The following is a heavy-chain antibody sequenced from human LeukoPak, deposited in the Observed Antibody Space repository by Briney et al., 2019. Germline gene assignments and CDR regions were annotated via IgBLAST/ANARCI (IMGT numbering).Heavy chain of an antibody. CDR1: GGSISSGSYY. CDR2: IYTSGST. J-gene: IGHJ6*03. Sequence: SQTLSLTCTVSGGSISSGSYYWSWIRQPAGKGLEWIGRIYTSGSTNYNPSLKSRVTISVDTSKNQFSLKLSSVTAADTAVYYCARGGYSSGWYRGFYYYMDVWGKGTTVTISS. D-gene: IGHD6-19*01. V-gene: IGHV4-61*02. CDR3: ARGGYSSGWYRGFYYYMDV.